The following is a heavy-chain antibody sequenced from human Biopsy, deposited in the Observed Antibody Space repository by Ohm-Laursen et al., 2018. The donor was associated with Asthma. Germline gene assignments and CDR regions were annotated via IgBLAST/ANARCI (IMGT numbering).Heavy chain of an antibody. Sequence: SSLRLSCAASGFVFSQCGMHWVRQGPGKGLEWVALVSSDGHNKYYEDSVKGRFTISRDNSRKRLYLQINRLTVEDSAVYFCARQSGQDYGDSSGFDIWGQGTKVAVSS. J-gene: IGHJ3*02. D-gene: IGHD3-22*01. CDR1: GFVFSQCG. V-gene: IGHV3-30*03. CDR3: ARQSGQDYGDSSGFDI. CDR2: VSSDGHNK.